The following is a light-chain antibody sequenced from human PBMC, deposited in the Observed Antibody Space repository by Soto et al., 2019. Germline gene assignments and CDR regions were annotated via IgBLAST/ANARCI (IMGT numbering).Light chain of an antibody. CDR1: SRHNNYA. CDR2: VNSDGSH. J-gene: IGLJ2*01. CDR3: QTWDTGIRV. Sequence: QPVLTQSPSASASLGASVKLTCTLSSRHNNYAIAWHQQQPEKGPRYLMTVNSDGSHNKEDGIPDRFSGSSSGAERYLTISSLQSEDEADYYCQTWDTGIRVFGGGTKVTVL. V-gene: IGLV4-69*01.